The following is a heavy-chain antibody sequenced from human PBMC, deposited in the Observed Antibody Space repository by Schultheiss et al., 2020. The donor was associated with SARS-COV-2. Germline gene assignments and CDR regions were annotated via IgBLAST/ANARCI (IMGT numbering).Heavy chain of an antibody. V-gene: IGHV3-66*01. Sequence: GGSLRLSCAASGFTVSSNYMSWVRQAPGKGLEWVSVIYSGGSTYYADSVKGRFTISRDNSKNTLYLQMNSLRAEDTAVYYCARDRAWYYYGMDVWGQGTTVTVSS. J-gene: IGHJ6*02. CDR3: ARDRAWYYYGMDV. CDR1: GFTVSSNY. D-gene: IGHD3-10*01. CDR2: IYSGGST.